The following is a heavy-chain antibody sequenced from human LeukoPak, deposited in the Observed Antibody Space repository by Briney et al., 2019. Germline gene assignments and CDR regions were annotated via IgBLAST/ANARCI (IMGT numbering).Heavy chain of an antibody. D-gene: IGHD2-2*01. J-gene: IGHJ4*02. Sequence: GASVTVSCKASGGTFSSYAISWVRQAPGQGLEWMGGIIPIFGTANYAQKFQGRVTITADESTSTAYMELSSLRSEDTAVYYCASSSPLSSSPFDYWGQGTLVTVSS. CDR1: GGTFSSYA. CDR2: IIPIFGTA. V-gene: IGHV1-69*13. CDR3: ASSSPLSSSPFDY.